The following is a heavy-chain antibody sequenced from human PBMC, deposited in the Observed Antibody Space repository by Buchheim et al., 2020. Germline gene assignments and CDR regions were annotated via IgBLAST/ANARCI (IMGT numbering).Heavy chain of an antibody. CDR2: ISGSGGST. V-gene: IGHV3-23*01. J-gene: IGHJ4*02. CDR1: GFTFSSYA. Sequence: EVQLLESGGGLVQPGGSLRLSCAASGFTFSSYAMSWVRQAPGKGLEWVSAISGSGGSTYYADSVKGRFTISRDNSKNTLYLQMNSLRAEDTAVYYCANPAPAGRDLSSTWGYYFDYWGQGTL. CDR3: ANPAPAGRDLSSTWGYYFDY. D-gene: IGHD6-13*01.